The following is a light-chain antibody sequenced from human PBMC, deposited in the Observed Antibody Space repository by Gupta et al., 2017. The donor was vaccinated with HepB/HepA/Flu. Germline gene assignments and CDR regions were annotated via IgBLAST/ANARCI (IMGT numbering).Light chain of an antibody. CDR3: SGGKAWGGT. Sequence: DVVMTQSPLSLPVTLGQPASISCRSSQSLVYSDGNTYLNWFQQRPGQSPRRLIYKGSNRDSGVLDTNSGSASPTDFRLRIRSVVVEDVGVHYSSGGKAWGGTFGQGTKLDIK. CDR2: KGS. J-gene: IGKJ2*01. V-gene: IGKV2-30*01. CDR1: QSLVYSDGNTY.